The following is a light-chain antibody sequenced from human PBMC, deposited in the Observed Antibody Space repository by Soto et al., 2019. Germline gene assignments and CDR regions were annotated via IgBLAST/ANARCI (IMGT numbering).Light chain of an antibody. V-gene: IGLV2-14*01. CDR2: GVT. J-gene: IGLJ1*01. Sequence: QSALTQPASVSGSPGQSITISCSGTSGGVGAYNYVSWYQQNPGKAPKLMIYGVTNRPSGISNRFSGSKSGNTASLTISGLQAGDEADYYCTSYTSTTSYVFGTGTKVTVL. CDR3: TSYTSTTSYV. CDR1: SGGVGAYNY.